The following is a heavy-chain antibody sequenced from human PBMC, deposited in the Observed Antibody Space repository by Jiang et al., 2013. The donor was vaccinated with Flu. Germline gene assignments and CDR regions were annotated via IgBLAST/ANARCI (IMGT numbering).Heavy chain of an antibody. CDR1: GGSISSGGYY. Sequence: GPGLVKPSQTLSLTCTVSGGSISSGGYYWSWIRQHPGKGLEWIGYIYYSGSTYYNPSLKSRVTISVDTSKNQFSLKLSSVTAADMAVYYCARTGYYDSSGYKDWGQGTLVTVSS. CDR2: IYYSGST. CDR3: ARTGYYDSSGYKD. V-gene: IGHV4-31*03. D-gene: IGHD3-22*01. J-gene: IGHJ4*02.